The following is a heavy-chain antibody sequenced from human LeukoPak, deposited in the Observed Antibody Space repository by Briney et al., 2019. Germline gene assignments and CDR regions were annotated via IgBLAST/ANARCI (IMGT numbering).Heavy chain of an antibody. CDR3: ARPHNAIAAYDY. D-gene: IGHD6-13*01. J-gene: IGHJ4*02. Sequence: SETLSLTCAVYGGSFSGYYWSWIRQPPGKGLEWIGEINHSGSTNYNPSLKSRATISVDTSKNQFSLKLSSVTAADTAVYYCARPHNAIAAYDYWGQGTLVTVSS. CDR1: GGSFSGYY. CDR2: INHSGST. V-gene: IGHV4-34*01.